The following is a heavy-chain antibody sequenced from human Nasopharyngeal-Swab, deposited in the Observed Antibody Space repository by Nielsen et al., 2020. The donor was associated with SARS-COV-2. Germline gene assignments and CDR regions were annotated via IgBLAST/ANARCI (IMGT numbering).Heavy chain of an antibody. CDR2: MNPNSGNT. CDR3: ARAGLRYYYDSSGYYYGFDY. CDR1: GYTFTSYD. Sequence: ASVKVSCKASGYTFTSYDINWVRQATGQGLEWMGWMNPNSGNTGYAQKFQGRVTMTRNTSISTAYMELSSLRSEDTAVYYCARAGLRYYYDSSGYYYGFDYWGQGTLVTVSS. J-gene: IGHJ4*02. D-gene: IGHD3-22*01. V-gene: IGHV1-8*01.